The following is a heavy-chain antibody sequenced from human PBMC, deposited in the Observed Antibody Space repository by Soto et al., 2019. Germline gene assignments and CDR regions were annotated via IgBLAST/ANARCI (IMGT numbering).Heavy chain of an antibody. CDR3: TTDLRPSNYGDLDYYYYSGMDV. Sequence: PGGSLRLSCAASGFSFSNAWMNWVRQAPGKGLEWVGRIKSKTDGGTTDYAAPVKGRFTISRDDSKNTLYLQMNSLKTEDTAVYYCTTDLRPSNYGDLDYYYYSGMDVWGQGTTVTVSS. J-gene: IGHJ6*02. D-gene: IGHD4-17*01. V-gene: IGHV3-15*07. CDR1: GFSFSNAW. CDR2: IKSKTDGGTT.